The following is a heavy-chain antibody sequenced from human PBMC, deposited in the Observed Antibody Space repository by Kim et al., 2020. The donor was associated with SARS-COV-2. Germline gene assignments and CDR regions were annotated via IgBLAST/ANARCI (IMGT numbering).Heavy chain of an antibody. CDR3: AKDRVGNSGTYYFGY. CDR1: GFTFSSYG. Sequence: GGSLRLSCAASGFTFSSYGMHWVRQAPGKGLEWVAVISYDGSNKYYADSVKGRFTISRDNSKNTLYLQMNSLRAEETAVYYCAKDRVGNSGTYYFGYGG. CDR2: ISYDGSNK. D-gene: IGHD2-2*01. J-gene: IGHJ4*01. V-gene: IGHV3-30*18.